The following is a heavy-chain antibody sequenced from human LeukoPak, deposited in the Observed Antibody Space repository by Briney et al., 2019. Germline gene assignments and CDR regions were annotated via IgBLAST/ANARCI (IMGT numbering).Heavy chain of an antibody. CDR1: GGSISSYY. V-gene: IGHV4-59*01. D-gene: IGHD3-16*02. Sequence: SETLSLTCTVSGGSISSYYWSWIRQPPGKGLEWIGYINYSGSTNYNPPLKSRVTISVDTSKNQFSLKLSSVTAADTAVYYCAIIRSGELSFDYWGQGALVTVSS. J-gene: IGHJ4*02. CDR2: INYSGST. CDR3: AIIRSGELSFDY.